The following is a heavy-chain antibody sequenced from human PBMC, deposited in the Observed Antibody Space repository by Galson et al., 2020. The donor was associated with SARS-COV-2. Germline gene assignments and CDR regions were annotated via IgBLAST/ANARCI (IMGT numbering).Heavy chain of an antibody. J-gene: IGHJ5*02. D-gene: IGHD3-10*01. CDR2: INHRGRT. CDR1: GGSFSGYY. Sequence: SETLSLTCAVYGGSFSGYYWRWIRQPPGKGLEWNGEINHRGRTNYNPSLKSRVTISVDTSKNQFSLKLSSVTAADTAVYYCARGRLAMTWFGELRTYNWFDPWGQGTLVTVSS. V-gene: IGHV4-34*01. CDR3: ARGRLAMTWFGELRTYNWFDP.